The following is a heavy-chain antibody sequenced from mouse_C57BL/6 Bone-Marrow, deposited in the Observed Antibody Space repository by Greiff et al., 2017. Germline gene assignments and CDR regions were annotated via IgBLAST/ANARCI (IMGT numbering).Heavy chain of an antibody. CDR2: INPGSGGT. CDR3: ARSILNY. Sequence: VKLMESGAELVRPGTSVKVSCKASGYAFTNYLIEWVKQRPGQGLEWIGVINPGSGGTNYNEKFKGKATLTADKSSSTAYMQLSSLTSEDSAVYFCARSILNYWGQGTTLTVSA. CDR1: GYAFTNYL. V-gene: IGHV1-54*01. J-gene: IGHJ2*01.